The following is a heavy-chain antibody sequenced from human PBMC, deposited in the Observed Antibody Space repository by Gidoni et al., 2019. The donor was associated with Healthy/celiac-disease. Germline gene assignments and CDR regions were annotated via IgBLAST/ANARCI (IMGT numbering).Heavy chain of an antibody. Sequence: QVQLVQSGAEVKKPGSSVQVSCKASGGTFSRYAISGVRQAPGPGLEWMGGIIPIFGTANDAQKFQGRVTITADESTSTAYMELSSLRAEDTAVYYCAREVRRYSSGWPLGYWGQGTLVTVSS. D-gene: IGHD6-19*01. CDR1: GGTFSRYA. J-gene: IGHJ4*02. V-gene: IGHV1-69*01. CDR2: IIPIFGTA. CDR3: AREVRRYSSGWPLGY.